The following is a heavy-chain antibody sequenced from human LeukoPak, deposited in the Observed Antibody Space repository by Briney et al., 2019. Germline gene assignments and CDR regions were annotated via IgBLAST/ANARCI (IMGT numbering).Heavy chain of an antibody. Sequence: SETLSLTRTVACGSISSYYWSWIRQPPGKGLEWIGLMYYSGSTNYNPSLKSRVTISVEMSKNEFSLKLSSVTAADTAIYYCARVSDGSVNDYWGQGTLVTVSS. CDR1: CGSISSYY. V-gene: IGHV4-59*01. CDR2: MYYSGST. CDR3: ARVSDGSVNDY. J-gene: IGHJ4*02. D-gene: IGHD3-10*01.